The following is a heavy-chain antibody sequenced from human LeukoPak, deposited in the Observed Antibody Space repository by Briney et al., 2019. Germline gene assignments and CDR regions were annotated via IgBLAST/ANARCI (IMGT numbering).Heavy chain of an antibody. Sequence: GGSLRLSCAASGFTFSIFALSWVRQGPGKGLEWVSGISGSGGSTYYTDSVKGRFTISRDNSNNRLYLQMNSLRAEDTAVYYCAKDKGSGTYPPYWGQGTLVTVSS. J-gene: IGHJ4*02. CDR2: ISGSGGST. CDR3: AKDKGSGTYPPY. V-gene: IGHV3-23*01. CDR1: GFTFSIFA. D-gene: IGHD1-26*01.